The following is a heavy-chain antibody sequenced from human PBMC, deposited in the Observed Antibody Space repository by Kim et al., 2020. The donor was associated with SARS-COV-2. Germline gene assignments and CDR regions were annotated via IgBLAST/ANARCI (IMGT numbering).Heavy chain of an antibody. CDR2: ISYDGSNK. CDR1: GFTFSSYG. V-gene: IGHV3-30*18. CDR3: AKDEVMY. Sequence: GGSLRLSCAASGFTFSSYGMHWVRQAPGKGLEWVAVISYDGSNKYYADSVKGRFTISRDNSKNTLYLQMNSLRAEDTAVYYCAKDEVMYWGQGTLVTVSS. D-gene: IGHD3-16*01. J-gene: IGHJ4*02.